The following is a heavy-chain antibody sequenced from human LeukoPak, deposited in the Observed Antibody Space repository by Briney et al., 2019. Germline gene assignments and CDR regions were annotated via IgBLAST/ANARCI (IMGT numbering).Heavy chain of an antibody. CDR1: GGSISSYY. J-gene: IGHJ4*02. D-gene: IGHD2-15*01. V-gene: IGHV4-59*13. CDR3: ARGRIPNF. CDR2: FYFSGGT. Sequence: PSETLSLTCTVSGGSISSYYWSWIRQPPGKGLEWIGYFYFSGGTNYSPSLKSRVTISVDTSNNQFSLNLRSVTAADTAIYYCARGRIPNFWGQGTLVTVSS.